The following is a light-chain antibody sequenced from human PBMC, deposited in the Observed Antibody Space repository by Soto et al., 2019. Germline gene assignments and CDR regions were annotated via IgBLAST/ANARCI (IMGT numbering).Light chain of an antibody. CDR1: QSISTW. J-gene: IGKJ1*01. Sequence: DIQMTQSPSTLSASVGDRVTIACRASQSISTWLAWYQHKPGKAPNLLIYDASSLQTGVPSRFSDSGSGTEFTLTISSLQPDDFETYYCQEYSSDYWTFGQGTKVDLK. V-gene: IGKV1-5*01. CDR2: DAS. CDR3: QEYSSDYWT.